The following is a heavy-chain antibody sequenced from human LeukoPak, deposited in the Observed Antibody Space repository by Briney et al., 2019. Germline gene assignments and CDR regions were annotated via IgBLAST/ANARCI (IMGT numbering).Heavy chain of an antibody. Sequence: PSQTLSLTCTVSGGSISSGDYSWSWIRQPPGKGLEWIGYIYYSGSTYYNPSLKSRVTISVDTSKNQFSLKLSSVTAADTAVYYCARVAPFGWLRWGYFDYWGQGTLVTVSS. V-gene: IGHV4-30-4*01. CDR3: ARVAPFGWLRWGYFDY. D-gene: IGHD5-12*01. CDR2: IYYSGST. CDR1: GGSISSGDYS. J-gene: IGHJ4*02.